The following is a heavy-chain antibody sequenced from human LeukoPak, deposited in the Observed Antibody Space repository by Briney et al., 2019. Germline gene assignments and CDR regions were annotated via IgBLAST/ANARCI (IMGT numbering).Heavy chain of an antibody. CDR1: GGSISSSSYY. J-gene: IGHJ4*02. CDR3: ASLSYGPPPIDY. CDR2: IYYSGST. Sequence: SETLSLTCTVSGGSISSSSYYWGWIRQPPGKGLEWIGSIYYSGSTYYNPSLKSRVTISVDTSKTQFSLKLSSVTAADTAVYYCASLSYGPPPIDYWGQGTLVTVSS. D-gene: IGHD4-17*01. V-gene: IGHV4-39*01.